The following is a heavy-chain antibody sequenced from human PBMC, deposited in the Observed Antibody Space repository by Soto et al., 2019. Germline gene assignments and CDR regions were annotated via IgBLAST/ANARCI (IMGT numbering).Heavy chain of an antibody. V-gene: IGHV3-74*01. J-gene: IGHJ6*02. CDR2: INSDGSST. CDR1: GFTFSSYW. CDR3: ARVWIAANGMDV. D-gene: IGHD5-12*01. Sequence: EVQLVESGGGLVQPGGSLRLSCAASGFTFSSYWMHWVHQAPGKGLVWVSRINSDGSSTSYADSVKGRFTISRDNAKNTLYLQMNSLRAEDTAVYYCARVWIAANGMDVWGQGTTVTVSS.